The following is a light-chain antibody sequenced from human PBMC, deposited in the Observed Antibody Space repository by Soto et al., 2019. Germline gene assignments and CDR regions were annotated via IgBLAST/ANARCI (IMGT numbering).Light chain of an antibody. J-gene: IGKJ1*01. CDR3: QQYTSYSPT. V-gene: IGKV1-5*03. Sequence: DIQMTQSPSTLSASVGDRVTITCRASQTISGWLAWYQQKPGKAPKLLIFEASILESGVPSRFSGSRSGTEFTLTIDGLQPDDFATYYCQQYTSYSPTFGQGTKVEI. CDR2: EAS. CDR1: QTISGW.